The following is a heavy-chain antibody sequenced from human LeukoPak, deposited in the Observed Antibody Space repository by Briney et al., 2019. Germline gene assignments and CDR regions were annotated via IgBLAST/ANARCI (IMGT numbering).Heavy chain of an antibody. CDR3: AKGGLGSGSDYGMDV. V-gene: IGHV4-39*01. Sequence: SETLSLTCTVSGGSISSSSYYWGWIRQPLGKGLEWIGSIYYSGSTYYNPSLKSRVTISVDTSKNQFSLKLSSVTAADTAVYYCAKGGLGSGSDYGMDVWGQGTTVTVSS. CDR1: GGSISSSSYY. D-gene: IGHD3-10*01. J-gene: IGHJ6*02. CDR2: IYYSGST.